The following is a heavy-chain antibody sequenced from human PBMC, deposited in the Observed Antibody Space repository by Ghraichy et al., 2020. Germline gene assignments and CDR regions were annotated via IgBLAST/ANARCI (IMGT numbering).Heavy chain of an antibody. CDR2: ILYDGINK. D-gene: IGHD3-3*01. CDR1: GFTFSNCG. Sequence: GGSLRLSCAASGFTFSNCGMHWVRQAPGKGLEWVALILYDGINKYYADSVKGRFTISRDNSKNTLYLQMNSLRAEDTAVYYCTKDQGDFWSGSKRFGFDHCGYGPLVTVYS. V-gene: IGHV3-30*02. J-gene: IGHJ4*01. CDR3: TKDQGDFWSGSKRFGFDH.